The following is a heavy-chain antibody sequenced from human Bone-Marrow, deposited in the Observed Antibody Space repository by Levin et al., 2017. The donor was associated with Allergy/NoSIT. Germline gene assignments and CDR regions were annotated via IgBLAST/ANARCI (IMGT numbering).Heavy chain of an antibody. CDR3: ARGDGYLFDY. J-gene: IGHJ4*02. CDR1: GFSFSDYW. D-gene: IGHD3-22*01. Sequence: GGSLRLSCVTSGFSFSDYWMTWVRQVPGKGLEWVASIKHDGNEKYYVDSVKGRFTLSRDNAKSSLYLQMNSLRAGDTVLYFCARGDGYLFDYWGQGTLVTVSA. V-gene: IGHV3-7*01. CDR2: IKHDGNEK.